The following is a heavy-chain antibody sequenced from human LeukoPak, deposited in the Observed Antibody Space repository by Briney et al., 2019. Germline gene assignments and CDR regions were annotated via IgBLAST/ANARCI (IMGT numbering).Heavy chain of an antibody. Sequence: GGSLRLSCAASGFTFSSYGMHWVRQAPGKGLEWVAVIWYDGSNKYYADSVKGRFTISRDNSKNALYLQVNSLRAEDTAVYYCAIIQLPLSYYYYGMDVWGKRTTVTVSS. CDR2: IWYDGSNK. D-gene: IGHD2-2*01. CDR3: AIIQLPLSYYYYGMDV. J-gene: IGHJ6*04. CDR1: GFTFSSYG. V-gene: IGHV3-33*01.